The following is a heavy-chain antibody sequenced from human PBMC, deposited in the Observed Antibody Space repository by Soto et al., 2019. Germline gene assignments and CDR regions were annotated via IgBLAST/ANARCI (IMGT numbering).Heavy chain of an antibody. CDR1: GFTFSSYA. D-gene: IGHD4-17*01. J-gene: IGHJ4*02. CDR2: ISGSGGIT. Sequence: EVQLLESGGGLVQPGGSLRLSCAASGFTFSSYAMSWVRQAPGKGLEWVSAISGSGGITYYADSVKGRFTISRDNSKNTLYLQMNSLRAEDTAVYYCAKLWRPYDYGDYGDYWGQGTLVTVSS. CDR3: AKLWRPYDYGDYGDY. V-gene: IGHV3-23*01.